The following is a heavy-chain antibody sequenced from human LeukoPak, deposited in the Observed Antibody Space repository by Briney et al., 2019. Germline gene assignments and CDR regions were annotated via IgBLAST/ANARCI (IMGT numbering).Heavy chain of an antibody. J-gene: IGHJ4*02. CDR1: GFTFSSYG. CDR3: ASYMLL. V-gene: IGHV3-30*03. CDR2: ISYDGSNK. Sequence: GGSLRLSCAASGFTFSSYGMHWVRQTPGKGLEWVAVISYDGSNKYYADSVKGRFTISRDNSKNTLYLQMNSLRAEDTAVYYCASYMLLWGQGTLVTVSS. D-gene: IGHD3-10*01.